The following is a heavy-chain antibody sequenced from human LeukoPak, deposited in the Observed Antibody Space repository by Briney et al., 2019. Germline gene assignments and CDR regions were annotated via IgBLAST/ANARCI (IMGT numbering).Heavy chain of an antibody. Sequence: GGSLRLSCAASGFTFSSYSMNWVRQAPGKGLEWVSYISSSSSTIYYADSVKGRFTISRDNAKNSLYLQMNSLRAEDTAVYYCASKMRSRHYYDSSGYYYALDYWGQGTLVTVSS. J-gene: IGHJ4*02. CDR3: ASKMRSRHYYDSSGYYYALDY. D-gene: IGHD3-22*01. CDR2: ISSSSSTI. CDR1: GFTFSSYS. V-gene: IGHV3-48*04.